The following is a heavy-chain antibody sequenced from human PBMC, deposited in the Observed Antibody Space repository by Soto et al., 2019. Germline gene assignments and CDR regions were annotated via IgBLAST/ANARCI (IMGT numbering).Heavy chain of an antibody. CDR3: ARDLRYCSGGSCFGRSHAFDI. Sequence: PSETLSLTCTVSGGSISSYYWSWIRQPPGKGLEWIGYIYYSGSTNYNPSLKSRVTISVDTSKNQFSLKLSSVTAADMAVYYCARDLRYCSGGSCFGRSHAFDIWGQGTMVTVSS. D-gene: IGHD2-15*01. V-gene: IGHV4-59*01. CDR1: GGSISSYY. CDR2: IYYSGST. J-gene: IGHJ3*02.